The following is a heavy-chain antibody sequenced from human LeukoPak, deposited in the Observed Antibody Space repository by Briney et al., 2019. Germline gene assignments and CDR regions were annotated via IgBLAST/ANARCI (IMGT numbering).Heavy chain of an antibody. CDR2: INHSGST. CDR1: GGSSSNYY. J-gene: IGHJ6*03. Sequence: SETLSLTCVLYGGSSSNYYWSWIRQPPGKGLEWIGEINHSGSTNYNPSLKSRVTISVDTSKNQFSLKLTSVTAADTAVYYCAREGYDFWSGYSPGGSYYYMDVWGKGTTVTVSS. CDR3: AREGYDFWSGYSPGGSYYYMDV. D-gene: IGHD3-3*01. V-gene: IGHV4-34*01.